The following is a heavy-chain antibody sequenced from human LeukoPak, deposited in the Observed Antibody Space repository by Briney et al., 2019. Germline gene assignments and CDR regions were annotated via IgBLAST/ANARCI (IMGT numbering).Heavy chain of an antibody. V-gene: IGHV3-74*01. CDR2: INSDGSST. CDR3: AAKKAGWYYFNY. Sequence: GGSLRLSCAASRFTFSRYWMHWVRQAPGKGLVWVSRINSDGSSTSYADSVKGRFTISRDNAKNTLYLQMNSLRAEDTAVYYCAAKKAGWYYFNYWGQGTLVTVSS. D-gene: IGHD6-19*01. J-gene: IGHJ4*02. CDR1: RFTFSRYW.